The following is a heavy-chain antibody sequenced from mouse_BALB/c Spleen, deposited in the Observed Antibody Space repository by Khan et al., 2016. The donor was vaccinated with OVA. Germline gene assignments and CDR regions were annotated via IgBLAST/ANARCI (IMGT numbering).Heavy chain of an antibody. CDR3: ARQPHYHYYVLDY. CDR2: IWSDGST. V-gene: IGHV2-6-1*01. D-gene: IGHD1-1*02. Sequence: VELVESGPGLVAPSQSLSITCTLSGFSLTNYGIHWVRQPPGKGLEWLVVIWSDGSTTYNSTLKSRLSITKDNSKSQVFLKMNSLQTNDTTMYYCARQPHYHYYVLDYWGQGISGTGSS. J-gene: IGHJ4*01. CDR1: GFSLTNYG.